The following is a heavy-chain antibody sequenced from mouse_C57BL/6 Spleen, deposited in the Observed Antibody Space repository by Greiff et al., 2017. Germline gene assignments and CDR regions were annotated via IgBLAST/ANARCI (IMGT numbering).Heavy chain of an antibody. Sequence: VQLKESGPGLVKPSPSLSLTCSVTGYSITSGYYWNWIRQFPGNKLEWMGYISYDGSNNYNPSLKNRISITRDTSTNQFFLKLNSVTTEDTATYEGASYYYGGSYIYGYFDVWGTGTTVTVSS. CDR1: GYSITSGYY. D-gene: IGHD1-1*01. CDR2: ISYDGSN. CDR3: ASYYYGGSYIYGYFDV. J-gene: IGHJ1*03. V-gene: IGHV3-6*01.